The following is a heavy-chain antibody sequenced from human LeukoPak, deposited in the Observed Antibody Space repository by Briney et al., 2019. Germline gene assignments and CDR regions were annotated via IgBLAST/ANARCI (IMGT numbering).Heavy chain of an antibody. CDR1: GGSIITTDDY. CDR2: IRYGGNT. D-gene: IGHD3-16*01. V-gene: IGHV4-39*02. J-gene: IGHJ4*02. Sequence: SETLSLTCTVSGGSIITTDDYWGWIRQPPGQGLEWIATIRYGGNTYYNPSLKSRVAISVDTSQNPASLKLTSVTAADTALYYCAKLRAAVQLWGDWGQGTLVPVSS. CDR3: AKLRAAVQLWGD.